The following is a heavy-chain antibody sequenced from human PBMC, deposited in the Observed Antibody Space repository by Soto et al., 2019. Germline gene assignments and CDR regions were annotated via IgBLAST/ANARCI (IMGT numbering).Heavy chain of an antibody. V-gene: IGHV3-74*01. J-gene: IGHJ4*02. Sequence: GGSLRLSCAASGFTFRNYWMHWVRQAPGKGLVWVSRISDYGRVNYADSVEGRFTISRDDAKSELYLQMSSLRLEDTDVYYCARGGVEPFDYWGQGAPVTVYS. CDR1: GFTFRNYW. D-gene: IGHD3-3*01. CDR2: ISDYGRV. CDR3: ARGGVEPFDY.